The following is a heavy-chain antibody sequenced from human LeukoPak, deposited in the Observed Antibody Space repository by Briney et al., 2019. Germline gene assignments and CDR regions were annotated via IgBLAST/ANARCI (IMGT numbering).Heavy chain of an antibody. CDR3: ASGRLGQCSRTNCYDDDFDF. CDR1: GGSISSTSNY. D-gene: IGHD2-2*01. J-gene: IGHJ3*01. V-gene: IGHV4-39*01. CDR2: IYYSGST. Sequence: SDTLSLTCTVSGGSISSTSNYWGWIRQPPGKGLEWIGSIYYSGSTYYNPSLKSRVTIPVDTSKNQFSLKLSSVTAADTAVYYCASGRLGQCSRTNCYDDDFDFWGQGTMVTVSS.